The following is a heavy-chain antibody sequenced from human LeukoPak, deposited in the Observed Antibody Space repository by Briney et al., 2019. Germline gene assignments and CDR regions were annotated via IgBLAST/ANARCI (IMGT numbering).Heavy chain of an antibody. CDR1: VGSISSSSYY. J-gene: IGHJ3*02. V-gene: IGHV4-39*07. D-gene: IGHD3-3*01. CDR2: IYYSGST. Sequence: SETLSLTCTVSVGSISSSSYYWGLIRQPPGKGLQWMGSIYYSGSTYYNPSLKSRVTISVDTSKNQFSLKLSSVTAADTAVYYCASGPGDDFWSGYYTNHDAFDIWGQGTMVTVSS. CDR3: ASGPGDDFWSGYYTNHDAFDI.